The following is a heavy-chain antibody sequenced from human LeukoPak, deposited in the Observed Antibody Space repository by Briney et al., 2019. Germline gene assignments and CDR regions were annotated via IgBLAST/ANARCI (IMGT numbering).Heavy chain of an antibody. CDR2: ISGSGGST. V-gene: IGHV3-23*01. J-gene: IGHJ4*02. CDR3: AKDWVAAAGYFDY. CDR1: GFIFGDHA. D-gene: IGHD6-13*01. Sequence: PGGSLRLSCEGSGFIFGDHALSWVRQAPGKGLEWVSAISGSGGSTYYADSVKGRFTIPRDNSKNTLYLQMNSLRAEDTAVYYCAKDWVAAAGYFDYWGQGTLVTVSS.